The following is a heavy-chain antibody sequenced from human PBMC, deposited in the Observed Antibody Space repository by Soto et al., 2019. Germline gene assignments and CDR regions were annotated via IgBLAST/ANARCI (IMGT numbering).Heavy chain of an antibody. J-gene: IGHJ6*02. Sequence: QVQLVQSGAEVKKPGASVKVSCKASGYIFSNYFMHWVRQAPGQGLEWMGKIYPNGGTTTYAQMFQGRGTLTRAAPASAVYMELSSLRSDDTAVYFCARAIYNWNYAGGMDVWGQGTTVIVS. CDR2: IYPNGGTT. V-gene: IGHV1-46*01. CDR1: GYIFSNYF. CDR3: ARAIYNWNYAGGMDV. D-gene: IGHD1-7*01.